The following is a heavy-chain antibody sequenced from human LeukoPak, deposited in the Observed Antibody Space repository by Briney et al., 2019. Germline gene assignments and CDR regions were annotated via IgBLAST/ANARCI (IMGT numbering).Heavy chain of an antibody. V-gene: IGHV3-30*04. Sequence: GGSLRLSCAASGFTFSSYAMHWVRQAPGKGLEWVAVISFDGSNKYYADSVKGRFTISRDNSKNTLFLQMNSLRAEDTAVYYCARDPSPAKIQLWLVYWGQGTLVTVSS. D-gene: IGHD5-18*01. CDR2: ISFDGSNK. CDR1: GFTFSSYA. J-gene: IGHJ4*02. CDR3: ARDPSPAKIQLWLVY.